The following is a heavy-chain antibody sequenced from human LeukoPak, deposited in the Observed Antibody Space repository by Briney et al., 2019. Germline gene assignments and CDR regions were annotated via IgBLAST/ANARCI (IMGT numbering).Heavy chain of an antibody. CDR3: ARGGSSGYYWSTY. V-gene: IGHV3-23*01. J-gene: IGHJ4*02. D-gene: IGHD3-22*01. CDR2: ISGSGGST. CDR1: GFTFSSYA. Sequence: GGSLRLSCAASGFTFSSYAMSWVRQAPGKGLEWVSAISGSGGSTYYADSVKGRFTISRDNSKNTLYLQMNSLRAEDTAVYYCARGGSSGYYWSTYWGQGTLVTVSS.